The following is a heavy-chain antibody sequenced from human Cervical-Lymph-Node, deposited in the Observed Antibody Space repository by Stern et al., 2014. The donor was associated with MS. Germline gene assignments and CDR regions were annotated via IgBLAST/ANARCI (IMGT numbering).Heavy chain of an antibody. Sequence: MQLGESGAEVRKPGSSVKVSCKVSGGTLSSNTIVWVRQAPGQGLQWMGVIIAIIGTTDYAQKFHDRVTITADESTSTVYMEVTSLTSEDTAVYYCARVIGDGYDSLDDWGQGTLVTVSS. J-gene: IGHJ4*02. CDR3: ARVIGDGYDSLDD. D-gene: IGHD5-24*01. CDR1: GGTLSSNT. CDR2: IIAIIGTT. V-gene: IGHV1-69*01.